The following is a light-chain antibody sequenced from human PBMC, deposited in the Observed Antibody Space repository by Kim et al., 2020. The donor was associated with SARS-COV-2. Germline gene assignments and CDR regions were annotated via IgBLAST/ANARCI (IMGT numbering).Light chain of an antibody. J-gene: IGKJ3*01. V-gene: IGKV1-27*01. CDR1: QDIGNY. CDR2: TAS. CDR3: QKYNSDPYT. Sequence: DIQMTQSPSSLSASVGDRVTVTCRASQDIGNYLAWYQQRPGKVPKLLIYTASTLQSGVPSRFSGSGSGTDFTLTINSLQAEDVATYYCQKYNSDPYTFRPGTKVDIK.